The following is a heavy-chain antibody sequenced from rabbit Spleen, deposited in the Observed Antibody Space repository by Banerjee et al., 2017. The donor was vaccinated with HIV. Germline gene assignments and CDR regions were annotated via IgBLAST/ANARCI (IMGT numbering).Heavy chain of an antibody. J-gene: IGHJ6*01. CDR3: ARGGGL. CDR1: GFTISNYW. V-gene: IGHV1S7*01. CDR2: IYTGRGGT. Sequence: QLTETGGGLVQPGGSLTLSCKAYGFTISNYWMNWVRQAPGKGLEWIGAIYTGRGGTDYANWVNGRFTISSDNAQYIVDLQMNSLTAADTATYFCARGGGLWGPGTLVTVS.